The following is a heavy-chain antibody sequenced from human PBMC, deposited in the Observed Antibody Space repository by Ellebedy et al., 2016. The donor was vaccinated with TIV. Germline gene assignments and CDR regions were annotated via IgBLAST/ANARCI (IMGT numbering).Heavy chain of an antibody. J-gene: IGHJ4*02. CDR1: GGSISSSSYY. CDR3: AKDPFPYSNYPYFDY. V-gene: IGHV4-39*02. CDR2: IYYSGST. D-gene: IGHD4-11*01. Sequence: SETLSLXCTVSGGSISSSSYYWGWIRQPPGKGLEWIGSIYYSGSTYYNPSLKSRVTISVDTSKNQFSLKLSSVTAADTAVYYCAKDPFPYSNYPYFDYWGQGTLVTVSS.